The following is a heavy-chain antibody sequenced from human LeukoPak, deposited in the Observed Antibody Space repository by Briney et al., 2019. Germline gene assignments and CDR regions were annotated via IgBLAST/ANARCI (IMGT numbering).Heavy chain of an antibody. J-gene: IGHJ4*02. V-gene: IGHV1-3*04. CDR3: ARISYYYDSSGGLDY. CDR1: GYIFSSYA. CDR2: INTGNGNT. D-gene: IGHD3-22*01. Sequence: GASVKVPCKASGYIFSSYAMHWVRQAPGQRLEWIGWINTGNGNTKYSQKFQGRVTITRDTSASTAYMELSSLRSEDTAVYYCARISYYYDSSGGLDYWGQGTLVTVSS.